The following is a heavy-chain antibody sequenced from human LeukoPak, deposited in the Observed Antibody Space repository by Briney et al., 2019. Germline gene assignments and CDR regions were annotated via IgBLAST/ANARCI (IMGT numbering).Heavy chain of an antibody. J-gene: IGHJ2*01. CDR1: GFTFTSYA. CDR2: ISPSGGST. CDR3: AKEPTSRGSGRGYFDL. Sequence: PGGSLRLSCAASGFTFTSYAMSWVRQAPGKGLEWVSAISPSGGSTYYPDSVKGRFTISRGNSKNTLYLQVNSLRAEDTAVYFCAKEPTSRGSGRGYFDLWGRGTLVTVPS. D-gene: IGHD6-19*01. V-gene: IGHV3-23*01.